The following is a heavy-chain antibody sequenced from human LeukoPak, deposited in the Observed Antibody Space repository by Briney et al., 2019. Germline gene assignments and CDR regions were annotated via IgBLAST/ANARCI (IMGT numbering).Heavy chain of an antibody. Sequence: GGSLRLSCAASGFTFSNAWMSWVRQAPGKGLEWVGRIKSKTDGGTTDYAAPVKGRFTISRDDSKNTLYLQMNSLRAEDTAVYYCARERRDILTADDAFDIWGQGTMVTVSS. CDR2: IKSKTDGGTT. V-gene: IGHV3-15*01. CDR3: ARERRDILTADDAFDI. CDR1: GFTFSNAW. J-gene: IGHJ3*02. D-gene: IGHD3-9*01.